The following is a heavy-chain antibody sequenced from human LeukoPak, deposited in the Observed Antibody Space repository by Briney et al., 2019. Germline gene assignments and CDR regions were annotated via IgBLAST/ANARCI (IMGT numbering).Heavy chain of an antibody. D-gene: IGHD3-16*01. Sequence: PGGSLRLSCAVSGITFSSFWMSWVRQAPGKGLEWVANIKQDGSEKYYVDSVKGRFTISRDNAKNSLYLQLNSLRAEDTAVYYCARHGGAFEVCGQGTMVTISS. V-gene: IGHV3-7*01. J-gene: IGHJ3*01. CDR2: IKQDGSEK. CDR3: ARHGGAFEV. CDR1: GITFSSFW.